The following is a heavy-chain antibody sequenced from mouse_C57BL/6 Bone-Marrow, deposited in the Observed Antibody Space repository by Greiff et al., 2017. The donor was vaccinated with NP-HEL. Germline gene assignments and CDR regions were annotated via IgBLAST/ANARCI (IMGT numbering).Heavy chain of an antibody. CDR3: ARIPGTTVVATDYYAMDY. V-gene: IGHV1-72*01. Sequence: QVQLQQPGAELVKPGASVKLSCKASGYTFTSYWMHWVKQRPGRGLEWIGRIDPNSGGTKYNEKFKSKATLTVDKPSSTAYMQLSSLTSEDSAVYYCARIPGTTVVATDYYAMDYWGQGTSVTVSS. CDR2: IDPNSGGT. CDR1: GYTFTSYW. D-gene: IGHD1-1*01. J-gene: IGHJ4*01.